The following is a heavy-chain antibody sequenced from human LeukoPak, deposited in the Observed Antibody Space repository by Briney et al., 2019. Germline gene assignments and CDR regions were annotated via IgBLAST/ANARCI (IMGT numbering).Heavy chain of an antibody. J-gene: IGHJ4*02. D-gene: IGHD3-3*01. CDR1: GGSISSGDYY. CDR3: ASTLDFWSGYYHDY. CDR2: IYYSGST. V-gene: IGHV4-30-4*08. Sequence: SQTLSLTCTVSGGSISSGDYYWSWIRQPPGKGLEWIGYIYYSGSTYYNPPLKSRVTISVDTSKNQFSLKLSSVTAADTAVYYCASTLDFWSGYYHDYWGQGTLVTVSS.